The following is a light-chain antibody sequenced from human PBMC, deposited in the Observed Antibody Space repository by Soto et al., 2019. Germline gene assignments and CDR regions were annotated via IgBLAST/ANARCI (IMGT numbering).Light chain of an antibody. Sequence: VFTQSPATLSLSPGERATLSCRASLNVNSYLAWYQQKPGQAPRLLIYDASNRAAGIPARFSGSGSGTDFTLTISSLETEDFAVYDCQQRSNWPPITFGQGTRLEIK. V-gene: IGKV3-11*01. CDR1: LNVNSY. CDR2: DAS. J-gene: IGKJ5*01. CDR3: QQRSNWPPIT.